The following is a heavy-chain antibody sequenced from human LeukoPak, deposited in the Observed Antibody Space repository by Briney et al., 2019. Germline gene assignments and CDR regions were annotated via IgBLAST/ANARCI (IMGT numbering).Heavy chain of an antibody. CDR1: GFNFRDYD. CDR3: ARSINYSNYLLDS. J-gene: IGHJ4*02. D-gene: IGHD4-11*01. CDR2: ISASGATT. V-gene: IGHV3-23*01. Sequence: GGSLRFSCAASGFNFRDYDITWVRQAPGKGLEWVASISASGATTNYADSVRGRFTIFRDNSNKVTYLRMNSLSAEDTAVYYCARSINYSNYLLDSWGQGTRVTVSS.